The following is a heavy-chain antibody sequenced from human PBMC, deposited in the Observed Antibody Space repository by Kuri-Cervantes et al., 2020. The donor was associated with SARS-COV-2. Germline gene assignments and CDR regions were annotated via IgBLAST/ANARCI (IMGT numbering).Heavy chain of an antibody. CDR2: INTNTGNP. V-gene: IGHV7-4-1*02. CDR1: GYTFTSYG. CDR3: AREDCSSTSCYNPWDYYYGMDV. Sequence: ASVKVSCKASGYTFTSYGINWVRQATGQGLEWMGWINTNTGNPTYAQGFTGRFVFSLDTSVSTAYLQISSLKAEDTAVYYCAREDCSSTSCYNPWDYYYGMDVWGQGTTVTVSS. J-gene: IGHJ6*02. D-gene: IGHD2-2*02.